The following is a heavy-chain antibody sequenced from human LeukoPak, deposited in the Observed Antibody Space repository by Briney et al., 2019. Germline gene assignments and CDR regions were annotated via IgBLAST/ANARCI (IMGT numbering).Heavy chain of an antibody. V-gene: IGHV3-23*01. CDR2: ISGSGGST. J-gene: IGHJ4*02. Sequence: PGGSLRLSCAASGFTFSSYAMSWVRQAPGKGLEWVSAISGSGGSTYYADSVKGRFTISRDNSKNTLYLQLNSLTAEDTAIYYCTTYTVTPRHFDYWGQGTLVIVSS. D-gene: IGHD4-17*01. CDR3: TTYTVTPRHFDY. CDR1: GFTFSSYA.